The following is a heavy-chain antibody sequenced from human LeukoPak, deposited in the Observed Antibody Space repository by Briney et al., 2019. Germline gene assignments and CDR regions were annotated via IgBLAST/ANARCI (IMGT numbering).Heavy chain of an antibody. V-gene: IGHV3-7*01. Sequence: GGSLRLSCGASEFTFSGYWMSWVRQAPEKGLEWVANIKEDGNEKYYVDPVKGRFTISRDNAKRLLYLQMNSLRAEDTAVYYCAKGGGSYCSSTSCYYYYYYMDVWGKGTTVTVSS. CDR3: AKGGGSYCSSTSCYYYYYYMDV. D-gene: IGHD2-2*01. CDR1: EFTFSGYW. J-gene: IGHJ6*03. CDR2: IKEDGNEK.